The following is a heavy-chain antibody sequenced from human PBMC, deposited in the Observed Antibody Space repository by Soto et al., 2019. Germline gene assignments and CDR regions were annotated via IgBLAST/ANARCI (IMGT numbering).Heavy chain of an antibody. Sequence: SETLSLTCAVSGDSINNSHWWSWVRQTPGKGLEWIGETYHSGTTNYNPPLKTRVTISIDKSKNQFSLKMNSVTAADTAVYYWAREVKSGPARGPTCSDPWGQGTLVTVSP. CDR1: GDSINNSHW. D-gene: IGHD6-25*01. J-gene: IGHJ5*02. CDR2: TYHSGTT. V-gene: IGHV4-4*02. CDR3: AREVKSGPARGPTCSDP.